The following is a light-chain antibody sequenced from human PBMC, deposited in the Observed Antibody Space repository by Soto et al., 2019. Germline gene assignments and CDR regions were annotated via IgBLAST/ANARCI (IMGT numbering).Light chain of an antibody. CDR2: DIS. Sequence: EILFTQSPATLSLSPGERATLSCRASQTVSSSLAWYPQKPGQAPRLLIYDISSRATGILDRFSCSVAGPECTRPITRLEPEDFDVVYCRQYGSSEIIFGQGTRLEI. V-gene: IGKV3-20*01. J-gene: IGKJ5*01. CDR3: RQYGSSEII. CDR1: QTVSSS.